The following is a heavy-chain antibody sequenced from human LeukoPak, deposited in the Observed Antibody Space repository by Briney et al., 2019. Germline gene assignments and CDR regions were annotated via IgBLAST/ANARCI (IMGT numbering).Heavy chain of an antibody. CDR2: IYPGDSDT. V-gene: IGHV5-51*01. D-gene: IGHD6-25*01. CDR1: GYSFTTYW. J-gene: IGHJ4*02. Sequence: GESLKISCKGSGYSFTTYWIGWVRQMPGKGLEWLGIIYPGDSDTRYSPSFQGLVSISADKSFSTAYLQWSSLKASDTAMYYCARRAASSPWNYFEYWGQGTLVTVSS. CDR3: ARRAASSPWNYFEY.